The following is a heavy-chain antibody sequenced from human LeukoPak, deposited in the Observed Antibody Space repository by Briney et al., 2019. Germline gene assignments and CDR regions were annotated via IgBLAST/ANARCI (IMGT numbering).Heavy chain of an antibody. CDR1: GGSISSYY. CDR3: ARGRIAARNSLDY. D-gene: IGHD6-6*01. J-gene: IGHJ4*02. Sequence: SETLSLTCTVSGGSISSYYWSWIRQPAGKGLEWIGYIYYSGSTSYNPSLKSRVTISVDTSKNQFSLKLSSVTAADTAVYYCARGRIAARNSLDYWGQGTLVTVSS. CDR2: IYYSGST. V-gene: IGHV4-59*12.